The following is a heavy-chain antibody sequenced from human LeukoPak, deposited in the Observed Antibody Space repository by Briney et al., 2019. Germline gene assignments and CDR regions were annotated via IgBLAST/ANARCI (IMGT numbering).Heavy chain of an antibody. CDR3: GRVRYSSSWYYYFDY. D-gene: IGHD6-13*01. J-gene: IGHJ4*02. CDR1: GFPLSSYW. Sequence: GGSLKLSCAASGFPLSSYWMSWVRQAPGKGLEWVANIKQDGSEKYYVDSVKGRFTISRDNAKNSLFPQMNSLRDEDTPQYFCGRVRYSSSWYYYFDYWGQGTLVIVSS. V-gene: IGHV3-7*05. CDR2: IKQDGSEK.